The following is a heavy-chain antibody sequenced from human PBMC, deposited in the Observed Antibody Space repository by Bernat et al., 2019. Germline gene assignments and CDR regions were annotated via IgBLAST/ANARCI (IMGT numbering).Heavy chain of an antibody. CDR1: GFTFSSYG. D-gene: IGHD3-3*01. V-gene: IGHV3-30*03. CDR2: ISYDGSNK. CDR3: ARGGMTIFGVSAGPDDY. J-gene: IGHJ4*02. Sequence: QVQLVESGGGVVQPGRSLRLSCAASGFTFSSYGMHWVRQAPGKGLEWVAVISYDGSNKYYADSVKGRFTISRDNSKNTLYLQMNSLRPEDTAVYYCARGGMTIFGVSAGPDDYWGQGTLVTVSS.